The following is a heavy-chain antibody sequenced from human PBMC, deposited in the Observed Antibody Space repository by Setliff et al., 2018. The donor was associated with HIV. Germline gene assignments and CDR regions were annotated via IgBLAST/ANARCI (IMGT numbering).Heavy chain of an antibody. CDR3: ARTPEGAAVFDY. CDR2: INAGSGNT. D-gene: IGHD6-25*01. CDR1: GYSFSNFA. Sequence: ASVKVSCKASGYSFSNFAIHWVRQAPGQRLEWLGWINAGSGNTRYSQKFQDRLTITRDTSARTVYMELSSLRSEDTAVFYCARTPEGAAVFDYWGQGTLVTVSS. V-gene: IGHV1-3*01. J-gene: IGHJ4*02.